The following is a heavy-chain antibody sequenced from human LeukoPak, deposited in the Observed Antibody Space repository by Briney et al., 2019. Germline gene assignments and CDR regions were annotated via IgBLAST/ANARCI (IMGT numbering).Heavy chain of an antibody. V-gene: IGHV1-18*01. CDR2: ISAYNGNT. CDR3: ARVARWFGEPYYYYGMDV. CDR1: GYTFTSYG. Sequence: ASVKVSCTASGYTFTSYGISWVRQAPGQGLEWMGWISAYNGNTNYAQKLQGRVTMTTDTSTSTAYMELRSLRSDDTAVHYCARVARWFGEPYYYYGMDVWGQGTTVTVSS. J-gene: IGHJ6*02. D-gene: IGHD3-10*01.